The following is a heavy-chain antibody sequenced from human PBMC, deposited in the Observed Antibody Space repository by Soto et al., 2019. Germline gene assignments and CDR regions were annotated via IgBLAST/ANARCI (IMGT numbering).Heavy chain of an antibody. D-gene: IGHD1-7*01. CDR1: GYTFTHNV. CDR3: ARDPIWTYTWNYARLNYLDP. J-gene: IGHJ5*02. CDR2: IHTAKGNT. Sequence: ASVKVSCKASGYTFTHNVIHWLRQAPGQTLEWMGWIHTAKGNTKYSQKFEARVTLTRDTAASTAYMELNSLRSDDTAVYYCARDPIWTYTWNYARLNYLDPWGQGTLVTVSS. V-gene: IGHV1-3*04.